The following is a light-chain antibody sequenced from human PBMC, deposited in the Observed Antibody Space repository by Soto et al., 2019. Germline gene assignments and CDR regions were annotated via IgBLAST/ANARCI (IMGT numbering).Light chain of an antibody. Sequence: DIQMTQSASTLSGSFGDRVTITSRASQTISSWLAWYQQKPGKAPKLLIYKASTLKSGVPSRFSGSGPGTDFTLTISSLQPEDFATYYCQQLESYPSTFGGGTKV. CDR1: QTISSW. J-gene: IGKJ4*01. CDR3: QQLESYPST. CDR2: KAS. V-gene: IGKV1-5*03.